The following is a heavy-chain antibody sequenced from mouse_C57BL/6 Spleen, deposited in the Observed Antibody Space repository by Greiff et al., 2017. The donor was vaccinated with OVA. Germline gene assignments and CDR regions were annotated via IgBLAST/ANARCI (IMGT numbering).Heavy chain of an antibody. CDR3: TRDYDYDKAWFAD. CDR2: LDPEDGDT. V-gene: IGHV14-1*01. D-gene: IGHD2-4*01. Sequence: VQLQQSGAELVRPGASVKLSCTASGFNIKDYYMHWVKQRPEQGLEWIGRLDPEDGDTEYAPKFQGKATMPADTSSNTAYLQLSSLTSEDTAVDYCTRDYDYDKAWFADWGQGTLVTVSA. J-gene: IGHJ3*01. CDR1: GFNIKDYY.